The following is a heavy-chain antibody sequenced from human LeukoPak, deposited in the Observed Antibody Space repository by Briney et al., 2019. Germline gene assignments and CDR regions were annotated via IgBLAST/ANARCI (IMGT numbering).Heavy chain of an antibody. D-gene: IGHD2-21*02. CDR3: ARRRGGDYGLWWFDP. CDR1: GGTFSSYA. CDR2: IIPIFGTA. Sequence: ASVKVSCKASGGTFSSYAISWVRQAPGQGHEWMGGIIPIFGTANYAQKFQGRVTITTDESTSTAYMELSSLRSEDTAVYYCARRRGGDYGLWWFDPWGQGTLVTVSS. J-gene: IGHJ5*02. V-gene: IGHV1-69*05.